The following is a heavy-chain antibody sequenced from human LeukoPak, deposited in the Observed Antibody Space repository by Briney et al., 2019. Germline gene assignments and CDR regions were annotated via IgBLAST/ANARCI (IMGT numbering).Heavy chain of an antibody. V-gene: IGHV1-69*05. J-gene: IGHJ4*02. CDR1: GGTFSSYA. CDR2: IIPIFGTA. Sequence: SVKISCKASGGTFSSYAISWVRQAPGQGLEWMGGIIPIFGTANYAQKFQGRVTITTDESTSTAYMELSSLRSEDTAVYYCARGRSYGDYALFAYWGQGTLVTVSS. CDR3: ARGRSYGDYALFAY. D-gene: IGHD4-17*01.